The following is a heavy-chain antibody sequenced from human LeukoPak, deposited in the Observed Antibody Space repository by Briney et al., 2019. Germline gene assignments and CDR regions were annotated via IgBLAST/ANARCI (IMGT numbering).Heavy chain of an antibody. J-gene: IGHJ4*02. V-gene: IGHV1-3*03. CDR3: ARTQWLAHRYYFDY. CDR2: INAGNGNT. Sequence: GASVKVSCKASGYTFTSYAMHWVRQAPGQRLEWMGWINAGNGNTKYSQEFQGRVTITRDTSISTAYMELSSLRSEDTAVYYCARTQWLAHRYYFDYWGQGTLVTVSS. CDR1: GYTFTSYA. D-gene: IGHD6-19*01.